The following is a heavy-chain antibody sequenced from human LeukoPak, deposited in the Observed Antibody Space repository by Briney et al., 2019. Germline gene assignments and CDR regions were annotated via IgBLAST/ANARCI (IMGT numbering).Heavy chain of an antibody. CDR3: ATLKRFCSGGSCYSDRQYYFDY. Sequence: GGSLRLSCTASGFTFSSYAMSWVRQAPGKGLEWVSTISGGGVSTYYADSVKGRFTISRDNPKNTLYLHMNSLRADDTAVYYCATLKRFCSGGSCYSDRQYYFDYWGQGTLVTVSS. CDR1: GFTFSSYA. D-gene: IGHD2-15*01. J-gene: IGHJ4*02. V-gene: IGHV3-23*01. CDR2: ISGGGVST.